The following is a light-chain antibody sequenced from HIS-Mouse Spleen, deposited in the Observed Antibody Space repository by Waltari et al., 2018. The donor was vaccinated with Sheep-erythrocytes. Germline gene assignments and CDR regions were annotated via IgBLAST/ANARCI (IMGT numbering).Light chain of an antibody. J-gene: IGLJ3*02. CDR3: SSYAGSNNWV. CDR2: EVR. V-gene: IGLV2-8*01. CDR1: SSDVGGYNY. Sequence: QSALTQPPSASGSPGQSVTISCTGTSSDVGGYNYVSWYQQHPGKAPKLMIYEVRQRPSGVPDRVSGSKSGNRAALTVSGLQAEDEADYYCSSYAGSNNWVFGGGTKLTVL.